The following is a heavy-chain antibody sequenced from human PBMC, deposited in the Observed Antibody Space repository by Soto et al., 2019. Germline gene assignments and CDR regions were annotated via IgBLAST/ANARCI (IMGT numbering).Heavy chain of an antibody. CDR3: VGPGLTGYTYYGMDV. CDR2: ISYDGNIK. Sequence: PWGSLRLSCGASALSFIHYAIHLVRHSPGKWLECVAVISYDGNIKRYADSVKGRFTISRDNSENTLYLQMNSLSPEDTAVYYCVGPGLTGYTYYGMDVWGQGTTVTVS. V-gene: IGHV3-30-3*01. J-gene: IGHJ6*02. D-gene: IGHD3-9*01. CDR1: ALSFIHYA.